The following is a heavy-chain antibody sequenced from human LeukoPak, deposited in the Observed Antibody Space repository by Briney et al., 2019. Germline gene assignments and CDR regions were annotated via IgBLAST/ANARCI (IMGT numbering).Heavy chain of an antibody. CDR1: GNTFTGYY. CDR2: INPNSGGT. J-gene: IGHJ4*02. D-gene: IGHD6-13*01. CDR3: ARDRPPQLVRPFDY. V-gene: IGHV1-2*02. Sequence: GASVKVSGKASGNTFTGYYMHWVRQAPGQGLEWMGWINPNSGGTNYAQKFQGRVTMTRDTSISTAYMELSRLRSDDTAVYYCARDRPPQLVRPFDYWGQGTLVTVSS.